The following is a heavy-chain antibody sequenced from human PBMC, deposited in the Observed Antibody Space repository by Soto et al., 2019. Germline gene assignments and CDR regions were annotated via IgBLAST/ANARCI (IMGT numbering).Heavy chain of an antibody. V-gene: IGHV1-3*01. Sequence: QVQLVQSGAEVKKPGASVKVSGKASGYTFTSYAMHWVRQAPGQRLEWMGWINAGNGNTKYSQKFQGRVTITRDTTASTAYMELSSLRSEDTAVYYCARVPGYSIGDLWGRGTRVTVSS. D-gene: IGHD2-21*01. J-gene: IGHJ2*01. CDR3: ARVPGYSIGDL. CDR2: INAGNGNT. CDR1: GYTFTSYA.